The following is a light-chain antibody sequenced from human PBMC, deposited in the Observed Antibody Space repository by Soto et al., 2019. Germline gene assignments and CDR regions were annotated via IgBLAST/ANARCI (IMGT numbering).Light chain of an antibody. V-gene: IGKV3-15*01. CDR3: QQYDNWPPFT. Sequence: EIVMTQSPVTLSVSPGERATLSCRASQSVGSHLAWYQQRPGQAPRLLIYGASYRATGIPPRLSGSGSGTDFTLTISSLQSEDFAVYYCQQYDNWPPFTFGPGTKVDIK. CDR1: QSVGSH. J-gene: IGKJ3*01. CDR2: GAS.